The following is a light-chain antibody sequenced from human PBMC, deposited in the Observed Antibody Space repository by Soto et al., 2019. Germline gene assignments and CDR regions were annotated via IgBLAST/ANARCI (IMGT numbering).Light chain of an antibody. CDR2: GAS. V-gene: IGKV3-20*01. CDR1: PSVSSSY. Sequence: ETALTHSAAKRSLHPRARGTFSCRAIPSVSSSYLAWYQQRPGQAPRLLIYGASSRATGIPDRFSGSGSGTDFTLTISRLEPEDFAVYYCQQYGTSPSLTFGQGTRVEIK. J-gene: IGKJ5*01. CDR3: QQYGTSPSLT.